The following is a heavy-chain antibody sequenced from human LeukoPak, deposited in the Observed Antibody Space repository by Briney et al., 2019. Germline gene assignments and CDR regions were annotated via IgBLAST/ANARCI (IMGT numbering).Heavy chain of an antibody. CDR3: ARGRADVTTREFDY. CDR2: IIPIFGTA. CDR1: GGTFSSYA. J-gene: IGHJ4*02. Sequence: ASVKVSCXASGGTFSSYAISWVRQAPGQGLGWMGRIIPIFGTANYAQKFQGRVTITTDESTSTAYMEPSSLRSEDTAVYYCARGRADVTTREFDYWGQGTLVTVSS. V-gene: IGHV1-69*05. D-gene: IGHD4-11*01.